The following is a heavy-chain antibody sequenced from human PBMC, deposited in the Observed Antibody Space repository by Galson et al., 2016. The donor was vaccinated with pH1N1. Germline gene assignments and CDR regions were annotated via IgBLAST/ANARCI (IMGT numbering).Heavy chain of an antibody. CDR2: IIPIHGAP. Sequence: SVKVSCKASRDTFINYAFSWVRQAPGKGLEWMGGIIPIHGAPNYAQNFQGRVTISTDKSTTTAYMELTGLTSGDTAIYYCARMSSGYNTIDSWGQGTLITVSS. D-gene: IGHD6-25*01. CDR3: ARMSSGYNTIDS. J-gene: IGHJ4*02. V-gene: IGHV1-69*10. CDR1: RDTFINYA.